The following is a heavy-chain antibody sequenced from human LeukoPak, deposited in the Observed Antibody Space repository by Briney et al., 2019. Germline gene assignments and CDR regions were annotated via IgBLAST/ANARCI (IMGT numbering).Heavy chain of an antibody. V-gene: IGHV1-2*02. CDR2: INPRSGGT. D-gene: IGHD7-27*01. CDR1: EYTFIAYY. CDR3: ARDLTDNWFDP. Sequence: VSVKVSCKASEYTFIAYYMHWVRQAPGQGLEWMGWINPRSGGTNYAEKFQGRVTLTRDTSISTAYMELNRLRSDDTAVYYCARDLTDNWFDPWGQGTLVTVSS. J-gene: IGHJ5*02.